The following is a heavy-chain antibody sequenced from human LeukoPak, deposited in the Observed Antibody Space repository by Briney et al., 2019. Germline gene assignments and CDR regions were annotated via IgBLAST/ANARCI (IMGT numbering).Heavy chain of an antibody. CDR2: ISYDGSNK. D-gene: IGHD2-2*01. CDR1: GFTFSSYA. J-gene: IGHJ4*02. Sequence: PGRSLRLSCAASGFTFSSYAMHWVRQAPGKGLEWVAVISYDGSNKYYADSVKGRFTISRDSSKNTLYLQMNSLRAEDTAVYYCARGVEMAYWGQGTLVTVSS. V-gene: IGHV3-30-3*01. CDR3: ARGVEMAY.